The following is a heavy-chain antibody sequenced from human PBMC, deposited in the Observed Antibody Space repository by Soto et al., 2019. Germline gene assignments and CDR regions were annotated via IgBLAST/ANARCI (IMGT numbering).Heavy chain of an antibody. CDR3: ARAPRGNYGYPSYFDY. V-gene: IGHV4-59*08. J-gene: IGHJ4*02. Sequence: SENLSLTCTVSGGSFSPNYWAWIRQPPGKGLKWIGYIYYGGTTRYNPSQKSQVTINLETSKSQYSLRMTSVTDSDTNVYYCARAPRGNYGYPSYFDYWGQGTLVT. D-gene: IGHD3-10*01. CDR2: IYYGGTT. CDR1: GGSFSPNY.